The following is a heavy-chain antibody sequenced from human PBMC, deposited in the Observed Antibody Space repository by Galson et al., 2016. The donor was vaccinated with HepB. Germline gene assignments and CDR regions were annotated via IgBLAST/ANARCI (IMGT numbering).Heavy chain of an antibody. V-gene: IGHV3-13*04. D-gene: IGHD6-19*01. J-gene: IGHJ1*01. CDR3: LKEYPQEAVA. CDR1: GFTFRSYD. Sequence: SLRLSCAASGFTFRSYDMSWVRQSTGKGLEWVAAIGTLHDSFFPDSVQGRFSISRDNSKNMLYLQMSSLRAEDTALYYCLKEYPQEAVAWGQGTLVTVSS. CDR2: IGTLHDS.